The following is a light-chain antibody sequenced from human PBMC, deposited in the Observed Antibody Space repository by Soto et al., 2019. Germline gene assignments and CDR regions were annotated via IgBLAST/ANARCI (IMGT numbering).Light chain of an antibody. CDR1: TSNIGAGYD. J-gene: IGLJ2*01. Sequence: QSVLTQPPSVSGAPGQRVTISCTGSTSNIGAGYDVHWYQQLPGTAPKLLIYGNNNRPSGVPDRFSGSKSGTSASLAITWLQAEDEADYYCQSYDSCLILVFGGGTKVTVL. CDR3: QSYDSCLILV. V-gene: IGLV1-40*01. CDR2: GNN.